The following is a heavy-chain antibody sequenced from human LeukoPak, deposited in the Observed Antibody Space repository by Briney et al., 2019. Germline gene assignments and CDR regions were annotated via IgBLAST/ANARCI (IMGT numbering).Heavy chain of an antibody. Sequence: SETLSLTCTFSGGSISSSNSYWGWIRQPPGKGLEWIGTLSYSGSTYYNPSLKSRITISVDTSKSQFSLRLSSVTAADTALYYCARHIQGANVCDYWGQGTLVTVPS. CDR2: LSYSGST. CDR1: GGSISSSNSY. CDR3: ARHIQGANVCDY. J-gene: IGHJ4*02. V-gene: IGHV4-39*01. D-gene: IGHD2-21*01.